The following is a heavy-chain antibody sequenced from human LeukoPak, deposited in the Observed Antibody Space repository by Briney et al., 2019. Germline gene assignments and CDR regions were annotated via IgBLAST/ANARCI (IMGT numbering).Heavy chain of an antibody. D-gene: IGHD3-10*01. J-gene: IGHJ6*04. CDR3: ARSYYYGSGSYVYYYGMDV. Sequence: SGPALVKPTQTLTLTCTFSGFSLSTRGMRVSWIRQPPGKALVWIARIAWDDDKFYTTSLKTRLTISKDTSKNQVVLTMTNMDPVDTATYYCARSYYYGSGSYVYYYGMDVWGKGTTVTVSS. CDR1: GFSLSTRGMR. V-gene: IGHV2-70*04. CDR2: IAWDDDK.